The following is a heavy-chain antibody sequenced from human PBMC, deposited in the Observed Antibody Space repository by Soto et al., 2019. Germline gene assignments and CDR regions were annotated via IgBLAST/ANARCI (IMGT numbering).Heavy chain of an antibody. CDR3: ARKYCSSTSCYSRSRYYYYGMDV. CDR2: IIPIFGTA. Sequence: SVKVSCKASGGTFSSYAISWVRQARGQGLEWMGGIIPIFGTANYEQQFQGRVRITADKSTSTAYMELSSLRSEETAVYYCARKYCSSTSCYSRSRYYYYGMDVWGQGTTVTVSS. J-gene: IGHJ6*02. D-gene: IGHD2-2*01. CDR1: GGTFSSYA. V-gene: IGHV1-69*06.